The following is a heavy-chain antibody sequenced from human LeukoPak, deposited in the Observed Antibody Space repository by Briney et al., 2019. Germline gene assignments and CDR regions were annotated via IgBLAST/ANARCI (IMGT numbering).Heavy chain of an antibody. D-gene: IGHD3-22*01. Sequence: SETLSLTCSVSGGSISSGSYYWSWIRQPAGKGLEWIGRFYTSGSTNYSPSLKSRVTISVDTSKNQFSLKLSSVTAADTAVYYCARDDVAHYYDSSGYSLDIWGQGTMVTVSS. V-gene: IGHV4-61*02. CDR2: FYTSGST. CDR3: ARDDVAHYYDSSGYSLDI. J-gene: IGHJ3*02. CDR1: GGSISSGSYY.